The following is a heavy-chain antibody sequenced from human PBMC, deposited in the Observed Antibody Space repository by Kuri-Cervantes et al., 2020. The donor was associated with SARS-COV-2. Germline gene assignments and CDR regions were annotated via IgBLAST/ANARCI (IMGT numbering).Heavy chain of an antibody. Sequence: SETLSLTCAVSGGSISSGGYSWSWIRQPPGKGLEWIGYIYHSGSTYYNPSLKSRVTISVDTSKNQFSLKLSSVTAADTAVYYCARVSGGYDLYYYYGMDVWGQGTTVTVSS. V-gene: IGHV4-30-2*01. J-gene: IGHJ6*02. CDR3: ARVSGGYDLYYYYGMDV. CDR1: GGSISSGGYS. CDR2: IYHSGST. D-gene: IGHD5-12*01.